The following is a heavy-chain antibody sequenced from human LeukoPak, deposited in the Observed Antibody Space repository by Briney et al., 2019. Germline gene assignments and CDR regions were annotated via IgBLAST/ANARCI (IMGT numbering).Heavy chain of an antibody. CDR3: ARGEGAYYYDSSGYY. CDR2: IIPIFGTA. J-gene: IGHJ4*02. CDR1: GGTFSSYA. D-gene: IGHD3-22*01. Sequence: SVKVSCKASGGTFSSYAISWVRQAPGQGLEWMGGIIPIFGTANYAQKFQGRVTITADESTSTAYMELSSLRSEDTAVYYCARGEGAYYYDSSGYYWGQGTLVTVSS. V-gene: IGHV1-69*13.